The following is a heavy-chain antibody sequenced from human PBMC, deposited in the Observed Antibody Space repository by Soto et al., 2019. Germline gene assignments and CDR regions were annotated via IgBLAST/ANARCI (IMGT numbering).Heavy chain of an antibody. J-gene: IGHJ4*02. D-gene: IGHD2-2*01. V-gene: IGHV4-28*01. CDR2: ISYTGST. CDR3: ARNTGGTRGPYFDY. Sequence: QVQLQESGPGLVKPSDTLSLTCAVSGYSISSSNWWGWIRQPPGKGLEWIGYISYTGSTYYNPSLKSRVTMSIDTSKNQLSLKLSSVTAVDTAVYYCARNTGGTRGPYFDYWGQGILVTVSS. CDR1: GYSISSSNW.